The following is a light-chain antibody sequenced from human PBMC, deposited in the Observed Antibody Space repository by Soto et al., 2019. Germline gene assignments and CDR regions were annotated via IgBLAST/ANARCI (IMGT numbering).Light chain of an antibody. CDR1: SSDIGRYNY. Sequence: QYALTQPASVSGSPGQSITISCTGTSSDIGRYNYVSWFQQHPGKVPKLVIFEVNYRPSGVSDRFSGSKSGNKASLTITGLQAEDEADYYCTSCITANTRCVFGSGTTVTV. CDR2: EVN. J-gene: IGLJ1*01. CDR3: TSCITANTRCV. V-gene: IGLV2-14*01.